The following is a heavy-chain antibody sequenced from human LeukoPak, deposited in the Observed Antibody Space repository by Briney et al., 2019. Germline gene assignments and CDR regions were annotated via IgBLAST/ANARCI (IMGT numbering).Heavy chain of an antibody. CDR1: GFTFSSYA. D-gene: IGHD5-24*01. Sequence: GGSLRLSCAASGFTFSSYAMSWVRQAPGKGLEWVSAISGSGGSTYYADSVKGRLTISRDNSKNTLYLQMNSLRAEDTAVYYCAKSQGPLWLQGYWGQGTLVTVSS. CDR3: AKSQGPLWLQGY. CDR2: ISGSGGST. J-gene: IGHJ4*02. V-gene: IGHV3-23*01.